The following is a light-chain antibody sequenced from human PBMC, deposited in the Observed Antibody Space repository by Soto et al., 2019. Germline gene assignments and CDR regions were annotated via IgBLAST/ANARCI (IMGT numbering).Light chain of an antibody. V-gene: IGKV1-5*03. CDR3: QHYNSYSEA. CDR2: KAS. Sequence: DIQMTHSPSTLSGSVGDRFTITCRASQTISSWLAWYQQKPGKAPKLLIYKASTLKSGVPSRFSGSGSGTEFTLTISSLQPDDFATYYCQHYNSYSEAFGQGNKV. J-gene: IGKJ1*01. CDR1: QTISSW.